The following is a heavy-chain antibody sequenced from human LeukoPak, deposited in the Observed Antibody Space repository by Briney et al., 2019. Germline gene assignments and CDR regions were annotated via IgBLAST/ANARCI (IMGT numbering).Heavy chain of an antibody. J-gene: IGHJ4*02. CDR3: ARAGLWEAMTY. V-gene: IGHV1-2*02. CDR1: GYTFTGYY. Sequence: ASVKVSCKASGYTFTGYYIHWVRQAPGPGLEWMGWINPNSCGTNYAQKFQGRVTMTRDTSISTAYMELSRLRSDVTAVYYCARAGLWEAMTYWGQGTLVTVSS. D-gene: IGHD5-18*01. CDR2: INPNSCGT.